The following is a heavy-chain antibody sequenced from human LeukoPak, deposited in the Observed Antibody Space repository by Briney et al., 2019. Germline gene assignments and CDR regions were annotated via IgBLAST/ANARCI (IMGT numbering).Heavy chain of an antibody. CDR2: FDPEDGET. D-gene: IGHD3-3*01. V-gene: IGHV1-24*01. J-gene: IGHJ4*02. Sequence: GASVKVSCKVSGYTLTELSMQWVRQAPGKGLEWMGGFDPEDGETIYAQKFQGRVTMTEDTSTDTAYMELSSLRSEDTAVYYCATMPPGSEVLFGYFDYWGQGTLVTVSS. CDR3: ATMPPGSEVLFGYFDY. CDR1: GYTLTELS.